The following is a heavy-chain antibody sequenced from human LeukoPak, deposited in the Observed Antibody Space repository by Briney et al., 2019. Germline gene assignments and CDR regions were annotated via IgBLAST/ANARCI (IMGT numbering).Heavy chain of an antibody. CDR3: AGVRELLSAVAFVT. Sequence: SETLSLTCTVSGGSLSNYYWSWIRQPPGKGLEWIAYIYSSGSTNYNPSLKSRVTISLDTSKHQFSLKLSSVTAADTAVYSCAGVRELLSAVAFVTWGKGQMLTVS. V-gene: IGHV4-59*01. J-gene: IGHJ3*02. CDR2: IYSSGST. D-gene: IGHD2/OR15-2a*01. CDR1: GGSLSNYY.